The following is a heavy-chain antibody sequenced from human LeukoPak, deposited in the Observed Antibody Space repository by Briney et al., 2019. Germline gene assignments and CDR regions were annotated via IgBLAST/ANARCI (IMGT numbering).Heavy chain of an antibody. CDR3: ARGPPKKGYSYEFPGRN. V-gene: IGHV4-34*01. CDR2: IYHSGST. J-gene: IGHJ4*02. Sequence: SETLSLTCAVYGGSFSDYYWNWIRQPPGKGLEWIGEIYHSGSTNYSPSLKSRVTISVDTSKNQFSLKLSSVTAADTAVYYCARGPPKKGYSYEFPGRNWGQGTLVTVSS. D-gene: IGHD5-18*01. CDR1: GGSFSDYY.